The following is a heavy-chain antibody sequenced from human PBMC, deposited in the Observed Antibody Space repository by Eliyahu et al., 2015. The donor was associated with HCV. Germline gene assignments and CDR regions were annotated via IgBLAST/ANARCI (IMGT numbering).Heavy chain of an antibody. CDR2: INPSGGST. Sequence: QVQLVQSGAEVKXXGASVKVSCKASGYTFTXXYMHWVRQAPGQGLEXMGIINPSGGSTSYAQKFQGRVTMTRDTSTSTVYMELSSLRSEDTAVYYCASERVVPAAINYYYGMDVWGQGTTVTVSS. CDR3: ASERVVPAAINYYYGMDV. D-gene: IGHD2-2*01. J-gene: IGHJ6*02. CDR1: GYTFTXXY. V-gene: IGHV1-46*01.